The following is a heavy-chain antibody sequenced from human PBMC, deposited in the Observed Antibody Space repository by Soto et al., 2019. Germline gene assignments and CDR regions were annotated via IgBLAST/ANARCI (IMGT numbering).Heavy chain of an antibody. Sequence: QITLKESGPTLVKPTQPLTLTCTFSGFSLSTSGVGVGWIRQPPGKALEWLALIYWDDDKRYSPSLKSRLTITKDTTKHHVVLTMTIMDPVDTATSYCAHIRWITMVRGPFNWFDPWGQGTLVTVSS. D-gene: IGHD3-10*01. CDR3: AHIRWITMVRGPFNWFDP. J-gene: IGHJ5*02. V-gene: IGHV2-5*02. CDR1: GFSLSTSGVG. CDR2: IYWDDDK.